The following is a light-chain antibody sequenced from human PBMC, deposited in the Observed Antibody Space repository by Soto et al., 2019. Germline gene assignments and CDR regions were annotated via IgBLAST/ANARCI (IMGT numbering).Light chain of an antibody. V-gene: IGKV3-15*01. J-gene: IGKJ1*01. CDR3: QQYNNWPRT. CDR2: GAS. Sequence: EVVMTQSPDTLSVSPGERATLSCRASQSVSSNLAWYQQKLGQAPRLLIYGASTRATDIPPRFSGSGSGTEFTLTISSLQSEDFAIYYCQQYNNWPRTLGQGTKV. CDR1: QSVSSN.